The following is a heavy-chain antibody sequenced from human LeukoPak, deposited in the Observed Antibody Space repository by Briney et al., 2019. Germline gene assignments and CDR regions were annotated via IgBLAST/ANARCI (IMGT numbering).Heavy chain of an antibody. CDR1: GDSISSYY. CDR2: IYTSGST. D-gene: IGHD3-10*02. Sequence: SETLSLTCTVSGDSISSYYWSWIRQPAGKGREWIGRIYTSGSTNYNPSLKSRVTMSVDTSKNQFSLKLSSVTAADTAVYYCARGVTKFSWFDPWGQGTLVTVSS. J-gene: IGHJ5*02. CDR3: ARGVTKFSWFDP. V-gene: IGHV4-4*07.